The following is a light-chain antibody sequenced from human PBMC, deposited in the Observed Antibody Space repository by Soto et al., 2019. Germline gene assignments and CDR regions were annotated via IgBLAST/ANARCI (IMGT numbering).Light chain of an antibody. CDR1: QTVASSY. J-gene: IGKJ1*01. CDR2: GAS. CDR3: QQYGMSPRT. V-gene: IGKV3-20*01. Sequence: EIVLTQSPGTLSLSPGERVTLSCRASQTVASSYLAWYQQRPGQAPRLLIYGASNRATGIPDRFSGSGSGTDFTLTISRLGPEDFAVYYCQQYGMSPRTFGQGTKVEIK.